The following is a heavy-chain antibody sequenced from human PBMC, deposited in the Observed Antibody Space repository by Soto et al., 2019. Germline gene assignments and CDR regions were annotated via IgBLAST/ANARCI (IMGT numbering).Heavy chain of an antibody. CDR2: INPNSGST. CDR3: ARARRISSSGALFDY. CDR1: GYTFTGYY. V-gene: IGHV1-2*02. Sequence: ASVKVSCKASGYTFTGYYMHWVRQAPGQGLEWMGWINPNSGSTNYAQKFQGRVTMTRDTSISTACMELSRLKSDDTAVYYCARARRISSSGALFDYWGQGTLVTVSS. D-gene: IGHD6-6*01. J-gene: IGHJ4*02.